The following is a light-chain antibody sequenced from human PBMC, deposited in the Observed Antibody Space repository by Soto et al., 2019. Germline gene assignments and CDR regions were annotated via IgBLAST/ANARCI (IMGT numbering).Light chain of an antibody. CDR3: QQRNVWPPVT. V-gene: IGKV3-11*01. CDR2: GAF. Sequence: EIVLTQSPATLSLSPGERATLSCRASPSVTNFLAWYQQKPGQAPRLLIYGAFNRATGIPARFSGSGSGTDFTLTSSSLEPEEAAVYYCQQRNVWPPVTFGQGTRLEIK. CDR1: PSVTNF. J-gene: IGKJ5*01.